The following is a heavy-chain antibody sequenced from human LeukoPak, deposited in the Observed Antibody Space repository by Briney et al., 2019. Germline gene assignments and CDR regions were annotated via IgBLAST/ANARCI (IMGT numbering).Heavy chain of an antibody. Sequence: GGPLRLSCAASGLTFSSYWMNWARQAPGKGLEWAASINHNGNVNYYVDSVKGRFTISRDNAKNSLYLQMSNLRAEDTAVYFCARGGGLDVWGQGATVTVSS. CDR1: GLTFSSYW. CDR2: INHNGNVN. CDR3: ARGGGLDV. D-gene: IGHD3-16*01. V-gene: IGHV3-7*03. J-gene: IGHJ6*02.